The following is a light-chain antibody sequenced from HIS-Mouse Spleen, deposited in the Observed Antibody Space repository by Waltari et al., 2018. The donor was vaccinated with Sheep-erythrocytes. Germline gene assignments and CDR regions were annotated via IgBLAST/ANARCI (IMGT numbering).Light chain of an antibody. J-gene: IGLJ1*01. V-gene: IGLV2-11*01. CDR2: DVS. CDR3: CSYAGSYNHV. Sequence: QSALTQPRSVSGSPGQSVTISCTGTSSDVGGYNYVSWYQQHPGKAPKLMIYDVSKRPSVVPDRFSGSKSGNTASLTISGLQAEDDADYCCCSYAGSYNHVFATGTKVTVL. CDR1: SSDVGGYNY.